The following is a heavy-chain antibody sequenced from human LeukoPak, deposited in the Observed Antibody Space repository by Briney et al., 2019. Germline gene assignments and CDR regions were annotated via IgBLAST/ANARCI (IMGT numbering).Heavy chain of an antibody. Sequence: GGSLRLSCAASGFTFSSYAMSWVRQAPGKGLEWVSAISGSGGSTYYADSVKGRFTISRDNSKNTLYLQMNSLRAEDTAVYYCAKVGSYDFWRGYDYWGQGTLVTVSS. CDR3: AKVGSYDFWRGYDY. V-gene: IGHV3-23*01. D-gene: IGHD3-3*01. CDR1: GFTFSSYA. J-gene: IGHJ4*02. CDR2: ISGSGGST.